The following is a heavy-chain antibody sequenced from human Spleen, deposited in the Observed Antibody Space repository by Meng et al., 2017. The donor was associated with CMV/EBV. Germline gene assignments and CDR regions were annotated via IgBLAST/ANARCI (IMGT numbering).Heavy chain of an antibody. V-gene: IGHV4-34*01. D-gene: IGHD3-10*01. CDR3: ARVVLLWFGESFDY. CDR1: GGSFSGYY. Sequence: VQLQQGGAGLLKPSETLSLTCAGYGGSFSGYYWSWIRQPPGKGLEWIGEINHSGSTNYNPSLKSRVTISVDTSKNQFSLKLSSVTAADTAVYYCARVVLLWFGESFDYWGQGTLVTVSS. J-gene: IGHJ4*02. CDR2: INHSGST.